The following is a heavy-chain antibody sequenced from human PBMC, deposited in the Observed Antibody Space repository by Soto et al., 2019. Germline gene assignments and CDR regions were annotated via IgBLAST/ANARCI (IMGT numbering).Heavy chain of an antibody. Sequence: AGESLKISCKGSGYSFTSYWISWVRQMPGKGLEWMGRIDPSDSYTNYSPSFQGHVTISADKSINTAYLQWRSLKASDTAVYYCPSHRGSPGCYFGMDVWGQGTTVTVSS. CDR3: PSHRGSPGCYFGMDV. J-gene: IGHJ6*02. D-gene: IGHD3-16*02. CDR2: IDPSDSYT. V-gene: IGHV5-10-1*01. CDR1: GYSFTSYW.